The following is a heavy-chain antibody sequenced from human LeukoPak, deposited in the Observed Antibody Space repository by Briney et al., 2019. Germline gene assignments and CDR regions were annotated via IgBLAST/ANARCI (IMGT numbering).Heavy chain of an antibody. Sequence: GASVKVSCKASGYTFTSYGISWVRQAPGQGLEWMGWISAYNSNTNYAQKLQGRVTMTTDTSTSTAYMELRSLRSDDTAVYYCARVGMATIFPWFDPWGQGTLVTVSS. V-gene: IGHV1-18*01. D-gene: IGHD5-24*01. CDR1: GYTFTSYG. CDR2: ISAYNSNT. J-gene: IGHJ5*02. CDR3: ARVGMATIFPWFDP.